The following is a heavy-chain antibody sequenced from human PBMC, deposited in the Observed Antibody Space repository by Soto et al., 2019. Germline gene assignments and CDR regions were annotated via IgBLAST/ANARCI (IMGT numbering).Heavy chain of an antibody. CDR2: IIPIFGTA. J-gene: IGHJ4*02. CDR1: GGTFSSYA. CDR3: ARREEGVGCSYSGLDY. Sequence: ASVKVSCKASGGTFSSYAISWVRQAPGQGLEWMGGIIPIFGTANYAQKFQGRVTITADESTSTAYMELSSLRSEDTAVYYCARREEGVGCSYSGLDYWGQGTLVTVSS. D-gene: IGHD1-26*01. V-gene: IGHV1-69*13.